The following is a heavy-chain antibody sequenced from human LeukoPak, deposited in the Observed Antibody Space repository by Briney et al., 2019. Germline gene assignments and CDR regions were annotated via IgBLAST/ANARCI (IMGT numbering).Heavy chain of an antibody. J-gene: IGHJ4*02. Sequence: GGSLRLSCAASGFTFSSYAMSWVRQAPGKGLEWVSDISGSGDKTYYADSVKGRFTISRDNSKNTLYLQMNSLRAEDTAVYYCAKDHGYYYDSSGYYYFDYWGQGTLVTVSS. V-gene: IGHV3-23*01. CDR1: GFTFSSYA. CDR2: ISGSGDKT. CDR3: AKDHGYYYDSSGYYYFDY. D-gene: IGHD3-22*01.